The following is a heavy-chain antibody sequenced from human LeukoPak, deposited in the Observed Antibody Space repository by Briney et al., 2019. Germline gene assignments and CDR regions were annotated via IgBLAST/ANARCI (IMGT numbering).Heavy chain of an antibody. J-gene: IGHJ2*01. D-gene: IGHD6-13*01. Sequence: SETLSLTCTVYGGSNSAYYWSWIRQPPGKGLEWIGYIYYSGSTNYNPSLKSRVTISVDTSKNQFSLKLTSVTAADTAVYYCARGIPSVAAGTGWYFDLWGRGTLVTVSS. CDR2: IYYSGST. CDR3: ARGIPSVAAGTGWYFDL. V-gene: IGHV4-59*01. CDR1: GGSNSAYY.